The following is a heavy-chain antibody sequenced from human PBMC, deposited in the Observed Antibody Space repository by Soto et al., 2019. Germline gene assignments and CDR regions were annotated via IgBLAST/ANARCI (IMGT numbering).Heavy chain of an antibody. CDR3: ARVLPWYGRDYYYGMDV. V-gene: IGHV1-3*01. Sequence: QVPLVQSGAEVKKPGASVKVSCKASGYTFTSYAMHWVRQAPGQRLEWMGWINAGNGNTKYSQKFQGRVTITRDTSASTAYMELSSLRSEDTAVYYCARVLPWYGRDYYYGMDVWGQGTTVTVSS. CDR1: GYTFTSYA. J-gene: IGHJ6*02. CDR2: INAGNGNT. D-gene: IGHD6-13*01.